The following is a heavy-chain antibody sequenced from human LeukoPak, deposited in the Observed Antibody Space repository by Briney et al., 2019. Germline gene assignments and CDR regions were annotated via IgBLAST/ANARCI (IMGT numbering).Heavy chain of an antibody. CDR1: GFTFSSYW. Sequence: GGSLRLSCAASGFTFSSYWMHWVRQAPGKGLVWVSRSNSDGSSTSYADSVKGRFTISRDNAKNTLYLQMNSLRAEDTAVYYCARGPNFSGWLDYWGQGTLVTVSS. CDR3: ARGPNFSGWLDY. J-gene: IGHJ4*02. V-gene: IGHV3-74*01. D-gene: IGHD6-19*01. CDR2: SNSDGSST.